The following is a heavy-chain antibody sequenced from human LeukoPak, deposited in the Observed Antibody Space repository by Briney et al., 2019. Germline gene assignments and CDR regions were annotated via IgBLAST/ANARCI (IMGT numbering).Heavy chain of an antibody. J-gene: IGHJ4*02. CDR3: ARGLASEQWLAYFDY. CDR2: ISWNSGSI. CDR1: GFTFDDYA. D-gene: IGHD6-19*01. Sequence: PGGSLRLSCAASGFTFDDYAMHWVRQAPGKGLEWVSGISWNSGSIGYADSVKGRFTISRDNAKNSLYLQMDSLRAEDTAVYYCARGLASEQWLAYFDYWGQGTLVTVSS. V-gene: IGHV3-9*01.